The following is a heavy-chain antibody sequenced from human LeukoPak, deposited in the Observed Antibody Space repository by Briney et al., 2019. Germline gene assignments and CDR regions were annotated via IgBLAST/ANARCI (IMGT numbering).Heavy chain of an antibody. J-gene: IGHJ1*01. CDR1: GFTFSNYA. CDR2: ISYDGSNK. V-gene: IGHV3-30*04. CDR3: ARGSGVSGTYGSYFQH. Sequence: PGRSLRLSCSASGFTFSNYAMHWVRQAPGKGPEWVAVISYDGSNKYYADSVEGRFTISRDSAWNTLYMQMNSLRAEDTAVYYCARGSGVSGTYGSYFQHWGQGTPVNVSP. D-gene: IGHD3-10*01.